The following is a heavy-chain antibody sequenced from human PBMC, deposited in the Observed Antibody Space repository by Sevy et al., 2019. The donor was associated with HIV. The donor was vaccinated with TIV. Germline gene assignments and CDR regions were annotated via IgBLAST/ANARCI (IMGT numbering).Heavy chain of an antibody. Sequence: GGSLRLSCGASGFSISTHAMNWVRQAPGRGLKWISGISATDGSTHYADSVKGRFTISRDNSKNTVHLQMNSLRAEDTALYYCAAGDTAFLADLDFWGQGTLVTVSS. CDR3: AAGDTAFLADLDF. CDR1: GFSISTHA. J-gene: IGHJ4*02. CDR2: ISATDGST. D-gene: IGHD5-18*01. V-gene: IGHV3-23*01.